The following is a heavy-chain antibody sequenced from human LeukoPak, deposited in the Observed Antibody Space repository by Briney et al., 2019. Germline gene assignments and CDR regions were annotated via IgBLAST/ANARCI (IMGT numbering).Heavy chain of an antibody. CDR3: ARVGVVVPAAIDY. J-gene: IGHJ4*02. CDR2: IYHSGST. V-gene: IGHV4-4*02. D-gene: IGHD2-2*01. CDR1: GGSISSSNW. Sequence: SETLSLTCAVSGGSISSSNWWSWVRQPPGKGLEWIGEIYHSGSTNYNPSLKSRVTISVDKSKNQFSLKLSSVTAADTAVYYCARVGVVVPAAIDYWGQGTLVTVSS.